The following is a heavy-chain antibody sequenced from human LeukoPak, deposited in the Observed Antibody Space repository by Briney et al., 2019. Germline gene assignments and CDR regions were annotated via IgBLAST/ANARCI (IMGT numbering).Heavy chain of an antibody. CDR2: INPSGGST. D-gene: IGHD1-26*01. J-gene: IGHJ2*01. V-gene: IGHV1-46*01. Sequence: ASVKVSCKASGYIFTSYYMHWVRQSPGQGLEWMGIINPSGGSTSYAQKFQGRVTMTRDTSTSTVYMELSSLRSEDTAVYYCARVKWDPGYFDLWGRGTLVTVSS. CDR1: GYIFTSYY. CDR3: ARVKWDPGYFDL.